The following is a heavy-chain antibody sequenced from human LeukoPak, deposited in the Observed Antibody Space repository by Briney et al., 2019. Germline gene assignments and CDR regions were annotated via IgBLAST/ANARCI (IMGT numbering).Heavy chain of an antibody. Sequence: TSETLSLTCSVSGGSISSRSYYWGWIRQPPGKGLEWIGNIYYSGSTYYNPSLKSRVTMSVDRSKNQISLMLYSVTAADTAVYFCTRDSSGYDWFYDYWGQGTLVTVSS. V-gene: IGHV4-39*07. CDR2: IYYSGST. CDR1: GGSISSRSYY. J-gene: IGHJ4*02. CDR3: TRDSSGYDWFYDY. D-gene: IGHD5-12*01.